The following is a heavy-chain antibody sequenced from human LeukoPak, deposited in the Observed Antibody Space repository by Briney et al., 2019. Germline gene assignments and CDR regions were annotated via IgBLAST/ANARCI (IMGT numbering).Heavy chain of an antibody. CDR2: IIPFLGVP. J-gene: IGHJ4*02. Sequence: ASVKVSCKASGGTFSGYAISWVRQAPGQGLEWMGRIIPFLGVPNYAQKFQGRVTITADKSTSTAYMELSSLRSEDTAVYYCARGFTYGSDYWGQGTLVTVSS. V-gene: IGHV1-69*04. CDR1: GGTFSGYA. CDR3: ARGFTYGSDY. D-gene: IGHD2/OR15-2a*01.